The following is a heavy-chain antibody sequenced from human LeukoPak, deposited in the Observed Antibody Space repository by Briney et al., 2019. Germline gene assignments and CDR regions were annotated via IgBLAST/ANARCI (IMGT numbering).Heavy chain of an antibody. Sequence: GGSLRLSCAASGFTFNSYAIHRVRQAPGKGLEWVANIQQDGNEKYYVDSVKGRFTISRDNAKNSLYLQMNSLRVEDTAVYYCASRIVGTPDYFDYWGQGTLVTVSS. J-gene: IGHJ4*02. CDR3: ASRIVGTPDYFDY. CDR1: GFTFNSYA. D-gene: IGHD1-26*01. CDR2: IQQDGNEK. V-gene: IGHV3-7*01.